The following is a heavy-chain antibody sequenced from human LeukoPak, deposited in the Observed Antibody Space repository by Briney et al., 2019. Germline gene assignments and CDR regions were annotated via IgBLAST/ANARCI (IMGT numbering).Heavy chain of an antibody. CDR2: MNPTSGNA. CDR1: GYTFTSYD. Sequence: GASVKVSCKASGYTFTSYDINWVRQATGHGLEWMGWMNPTSGNAGYAQSFQGRVTMTRNTSIKTAYMELSSLRSEDTGIYYCRSVAGTFDYWGPGTLVTVSS. CDR3: RSVAGTFDY. J-gene: IGHJ4*02. D-gene: IGHD6-19*01. V-gene: IGHV1-8*01.